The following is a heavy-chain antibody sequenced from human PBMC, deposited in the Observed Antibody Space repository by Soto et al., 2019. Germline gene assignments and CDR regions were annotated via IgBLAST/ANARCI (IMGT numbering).Heavy chain of an antibody. V-gene: IGHV5-51*07. D-gene: IGHD3-3*01. J-gene: IGHJ4*02. Sequence: SLKISCNGSGYNFAGYCIAWVHQMPGKGLEVMGIIYPCDSDTRYRPSFQGQVTISADKSISSAYLQWSSLRASDTAMYYCARGGVSTRTFDYWGQRTPVTVSS. CDR1: GYNFAGYC. CDR2: IYPCDSDT. CDR3: ARGGVSTRTFDY.